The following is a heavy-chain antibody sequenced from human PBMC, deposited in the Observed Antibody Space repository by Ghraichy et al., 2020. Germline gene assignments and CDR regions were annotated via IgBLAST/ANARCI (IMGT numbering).Heavy chain of an antibody. CDR1: GFTFSSYG. D-gene: IGHD3-9*01. CDR2: IWYDGSNK. CDR3: ARSQTYYDILTGYYTHRRFDY. V-gene: IGHV3-33*08. J-gene: IGHJ4*02. Sequence: GGSLRLSCAASGFTFSSYGMHWVRQAPGKGLEWVAVIWYDGSNKYYADSVKGRFTISRDNSKNTLYLQMNSLRAEDTAVYYCARSQTYYDILTGYYTHRRFDYWGQGTLVTVSS.